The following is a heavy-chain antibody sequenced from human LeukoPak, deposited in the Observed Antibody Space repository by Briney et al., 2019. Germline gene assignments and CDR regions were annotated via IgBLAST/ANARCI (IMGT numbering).Heavy chain of an antibody. D-gene: IGHD6-19*01. V-gene: IGHV5-51*01. CDR3: ARQKPGIAVAGPEGWFDP. Sequence: EESLKISCKGSGYSFTSYWIGWVRQMPGKGLEWMGIIYPGDSDTRYSPSFQGQVTISADKSISTAYLQWSSLKASDTAMYYCARQKPGIAVAGPEGWFDPWGQGTLVTVSS. J-gene: IGHJ5*02. CDR1: GYSFTSYW. CDR2: IYPGDSDT.